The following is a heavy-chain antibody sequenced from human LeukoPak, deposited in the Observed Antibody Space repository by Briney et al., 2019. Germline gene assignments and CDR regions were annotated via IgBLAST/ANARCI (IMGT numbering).Heavy chain of an antibody. V-gene: IGHV1-2*02. D-gene: IGHD4-23*01. CDR1: GYTFTGYY. J-gene: IGHJ5*02. CDR2: INPNSGGT. Sequence: ASVKVSCKASGYTFTGYYMHWVRQAHGQGLEWMGSINPNSGGTNYAQKFQGRVTMTRDTSISTAYMELSRLRSDDTAVYYCARDRRSWIINGYGGNVGGGFDPWGQGTLVTVSS. CDR3: ARDRRSWIINGYGGNVGGGFDP.